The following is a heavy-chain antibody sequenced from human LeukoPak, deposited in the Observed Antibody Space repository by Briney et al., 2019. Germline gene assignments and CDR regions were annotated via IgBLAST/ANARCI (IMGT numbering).Heavy chain of an antibody. J-gene: IGHJ5*02. Sequence: GGSLRLSCAASGFTFSSYAMSWVRQAPGKGLEWVSAISGSGGSTYYADSVKGRFTISRDNAKNSLYLQMNSLRAEDTAVYYCAREQVVPASPDWFDPWGQGTLVTVSS. CDR1: GFTFSSYA. V-gene: IGHV3-23*01. CDR3: AREQVVPASPDWFDP. CDR2: ISGSGGST. D-gene: IGHD2-2*01.